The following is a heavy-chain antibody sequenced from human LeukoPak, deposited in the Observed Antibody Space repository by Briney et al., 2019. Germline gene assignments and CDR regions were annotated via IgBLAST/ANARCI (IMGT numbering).Heavy chain of an antibody. J-gene: IGHJ4*02. V-gene: IGHV3-74*01. D-gene: IGHD5-12*01. CDR3: ARGGYSGYDGPDY. CDR2: INSDGSST. Sequence: GGSLRLSCAASGFTFSSYWTHWVCQAPGKGLVWVSRINSDGSSTSYADSVKGRFTISRDNAKNTLYLQMNSLRAEDTAVYYCARGGYSGYDGPDYWGQGTLVTVSS. CDR1: GFTFSSYW.